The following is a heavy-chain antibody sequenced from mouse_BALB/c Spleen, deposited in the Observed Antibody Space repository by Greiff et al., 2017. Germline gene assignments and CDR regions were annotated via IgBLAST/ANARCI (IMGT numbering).Heavy chain of an antibody. Sequence: QVQLQQPGAELVRPGASVKLSCKASGYTFTSYWINWVKQRPGQGLEWIGNIYPSDSYTNYNQKFKDKATLTVDKSSSTAYMQLSSPTSEDSAVYYCTRENWFAYWGQGTLVTVS. J-gene: IGHJ3*01. CDR2: IYPSDSYT. CDR3: TRENWFAY. V-gene: IGHV1-69*02. CDR1: GYTFTSYW.